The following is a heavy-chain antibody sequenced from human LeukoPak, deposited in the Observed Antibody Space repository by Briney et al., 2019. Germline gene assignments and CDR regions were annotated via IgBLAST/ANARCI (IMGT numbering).Heavy chain of an antibody. J-gene: IGHJ4*02. V-gene: IGHV1-69*13. CDR3: ARDPIAVAGTEIDY. Sequence: GASVKVSCKASGGTFSSYAISWVRQAPGQGLEWMGGIIPIFGTANYAQKFQGRVTITADESTSTAYMELSSLRSEDTAVYYCARDPIAVAGTEIDYWGQGTLVTVSS. CDR2: IIPIFGTA. CDR1: GGTFSSYA. D-gene: IGHD6-19*01.